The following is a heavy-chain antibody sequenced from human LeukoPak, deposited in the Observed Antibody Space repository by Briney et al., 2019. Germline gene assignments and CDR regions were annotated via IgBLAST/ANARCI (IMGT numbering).Heavy chain of an antibody. CDR2: IRYDGSNK. D-gene: IGHD2-15*01. J-gene: IGHJ5*02. CDR3: AKDRSRDLVVGYNWFDP. CDR1: GFTFSSYG. V-gene: IGHV3-30*02. Sequence: PGGSLRLSCAASGFTFSSYGMHWVRQAPGKGLEWVAFIRYDGSNKYYTDSVKGRFAISRDNSKNTLYLQINSLRAEDTAVYYCAKDRSRDLVVGYNWFDPWGQGTLVIVSS.